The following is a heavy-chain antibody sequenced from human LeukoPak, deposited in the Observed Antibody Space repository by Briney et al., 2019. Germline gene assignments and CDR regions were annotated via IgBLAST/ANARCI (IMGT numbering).Heavy chain of an antibody. CDR2: IYPGDSDT. Sequence: GESLKTSCKGSGYSFTSYWIGWVRQMPGKGLEWMGIIYPGDSDTRYSPSFQGQVTISADKSISTAYLQWSSLKASDTAMYYCARHRKQWLGAYYYYGMDVWGQGTTVTVSS. V-gene: IGHV5-51*01. D-gene: IGHD6-19*01. J-gene: IGHJ6*02. CDR3: ARHRKQWLGAYYYYGMDV. CDR1: GYSFTSYW.